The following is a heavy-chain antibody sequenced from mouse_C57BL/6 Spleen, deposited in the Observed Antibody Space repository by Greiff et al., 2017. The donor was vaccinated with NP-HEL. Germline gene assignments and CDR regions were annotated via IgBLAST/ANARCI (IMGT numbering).Heavy chain of an antibody. V-gene: IGHV1-50*01. CDR1: GYTFTSYW. CDR3: ARGLDYYGSSFDY. CDR2: IDPSDSYT. J-gene: IGHJ2*01. D-gene: IGHD1-1*01. Sequence: QVQLQQPGAELVKPGASVKLSCKASGYTFTSYWMQWVKQRPGQGLEWIGEIDPSDSYTNYNQKFKGKATLTVDTSSSTAYMQLSSLTSEDSAVYYCARGLDYYGSSFDYRGQGTTLTVSS.